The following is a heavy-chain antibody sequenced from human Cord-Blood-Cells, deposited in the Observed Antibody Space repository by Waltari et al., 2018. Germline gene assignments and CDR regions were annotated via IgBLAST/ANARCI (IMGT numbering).Heavy chain of an antibody. J-gene: IGHJ5*02. D-gene: IGHD1-1*01. CDR3: ARTLSPPTGNWFNWFDP. CDR2: IFANDEK. CDR1: GFSLSNARMG. Sequence: QVTLKESGPVLVKPTETLTLTCTVSGFSLSNARMGVSWIRQPQGKALEWLAHIFANDEKSYSTSLKSRLTISKDTSKSQVVLTMTNMDPVDTATYYCARTLSPPTGNWFNWFDPWGQGTLVTVSS. V-gene: IGHV2-26*01.